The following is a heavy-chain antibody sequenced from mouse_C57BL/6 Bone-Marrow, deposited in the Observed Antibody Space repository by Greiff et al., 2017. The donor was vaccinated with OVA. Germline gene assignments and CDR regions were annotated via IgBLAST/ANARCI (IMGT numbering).Heavy chain of an antibody. CDR2: ISDGGSYT. V-gene: IGHV5-4*01. J-gene: IGHJ4*01. Sequence: DVMLVESGGGLVKPGGSLKLSCAASGFTFSSYAMSWVRQTPEKRLEWVATISDGGSYTYYPDNVKGRFTISRDNAKNNLYLQMSHLKSEDTAMYYCARDRWLLPLYAMDYWGQGTSVTVSS. CDR3: ARDRWLLPLYAMDY. CDR1: GFTFSSYA. D-gene: IGHD2-3*01.